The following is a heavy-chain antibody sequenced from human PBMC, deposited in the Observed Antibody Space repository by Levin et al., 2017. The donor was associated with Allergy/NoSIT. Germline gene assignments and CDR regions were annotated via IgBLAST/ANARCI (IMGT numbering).Heavy chain of an antibody. D-gene: IGHD3/OR15-3a*01. V-gene: IGHV1-8*01. CDR2: MKPDSGNT. CDR3: ARGLPNEMFGLRRDY. Sequence: GASVKVSCKASGYTFTSYDINWVRQATGQGLEWMGWMKPDSGNTGYAQKFQGRVTMTRDTSMNTAYMELSSLRSDDTAVYYCARGLPNEMFGLRRDYWGQGTLVTVSS. J-gene: IGHJ4*02. CDR1: GYTFTSYD.